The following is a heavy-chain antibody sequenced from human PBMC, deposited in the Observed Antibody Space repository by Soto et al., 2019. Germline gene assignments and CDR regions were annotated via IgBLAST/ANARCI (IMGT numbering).Heavy chain of an antibody. V-gene: IGHV3-30*18. Sequence: QVQLVESGGGVVQPGRSLGPSWPPSGFCFSNYGIQWARRAPGKGLECVEDMSDNGRKKYYGDSVMGRVTISRDNSKNTLYLLMDSRRPEDTAMYYCAKELRETGGYYFDCWGQGTLVTVSS. J-gene: IGHJ4*02. D-gene: IGHD3-16*01. CDR2: MSDNGRKK. CDR1: GFCFSNYG. CDR3: AKELRETGGYYFDC.